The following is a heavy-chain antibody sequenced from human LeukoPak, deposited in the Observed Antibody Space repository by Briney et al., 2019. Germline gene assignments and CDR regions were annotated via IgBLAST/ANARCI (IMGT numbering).Heavy chain of an antibody. CDR3: ARDKYSRALVRWFDP. D-gene: IGHD6-13*01. CDR1: GGSISSYY. Sequence: SETLSLTCTVSGGSISSYYWSWIRQPPGKGLEWIGNVYYSGSANFHPSLKSRVTMSVDTSKDQFSLKMSSVTAADTAVYYCARDKYSRALVRWFDPWGQGTLVTVSS. V-gene: IGHV4-59*01. J-gene: IGHJ5*02. CDR2: VYYSGSA.